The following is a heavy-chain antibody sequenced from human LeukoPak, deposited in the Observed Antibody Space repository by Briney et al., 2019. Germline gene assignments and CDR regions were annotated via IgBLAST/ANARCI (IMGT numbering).Heavy chain of an antibody. CDR2: INHSGST. J-gene: IGHJ5*02. Sequence: SETLSLTCAVYGGSFSGYYWSWIRQPPGKGLEWIGGINHSGSTSYNPSLKSRVTISVDTSKNQFSLKLSSVTAADTAVYYCARGGRSITMVRGVIITRWFDPWGQGTLVTVSS. CDR1: GGSFSGYY. D-gene: IGHD3-10*01. CDR3: ARGGRSITMVRGVIITRWFDP. V-gene: IGHV4-34*01.